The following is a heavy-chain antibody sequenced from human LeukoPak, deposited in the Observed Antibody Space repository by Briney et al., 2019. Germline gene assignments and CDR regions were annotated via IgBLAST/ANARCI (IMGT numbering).Heavy chain of an antibody. CDR2: INHSGST. D-gene: IGHD6-13*01. Sequence: PSETLSLTCAVYGGSFSGYYWSWIRQPPGKGLEWIGEINHSGSTNYNPSLKSRVTISVDTSKNQFSLKLSSVTAADTAVYYCARQYSSSWYLNWFDPWGQGTLVTVSS. CDR3: ARQYSSSWYLNWFDP. CDR1: GGSFSGYY. J-gene: IGHJ5*02. V-gene: IGHV4-34*01.